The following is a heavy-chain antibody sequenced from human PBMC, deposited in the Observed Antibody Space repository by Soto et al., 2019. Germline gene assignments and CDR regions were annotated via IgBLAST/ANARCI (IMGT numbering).Heavy chain of an antibody. CDR3: ARDAGHSSGWLSY. D-gene: IGHD6-19*01. CDR2: ISYDGNNK. V-gene: IGHV3-30*04. Sequence: GGSLRLSCAASGLTFNMYAMHWVRQAPGKGLEWVGVISYDGNNKYYVGSVEGRFTISRDDSKSTVYLQMNSLRDEDTAVYYCARDAGHSSGWLSYWGQGTLVTVSS. J-gene: IGHJ4*02. CDR1: GLTFNMYA.